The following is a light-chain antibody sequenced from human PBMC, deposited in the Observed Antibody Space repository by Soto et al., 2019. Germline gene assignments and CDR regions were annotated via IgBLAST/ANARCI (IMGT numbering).Light chain of an antibody. CDR2: AAS. CDR1: QSISSY. CDR3: QQSYSNPRT. Sequence: DIQMTQSPSSLSASVGDRVTITCRASQSISSYLNWYQQKPGTAPKLLMYAASSLQSGVPSRFSGSGSGTDFTLTISSLQPEDCAMYYCQQSYSNPRTFGQGTKVEIK. V-gene: IGKV1-39*01. J-gene: IGKJ1*01.